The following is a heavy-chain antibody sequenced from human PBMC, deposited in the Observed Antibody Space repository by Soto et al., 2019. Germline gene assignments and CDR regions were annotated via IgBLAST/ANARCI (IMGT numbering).Heavy chain of an antibody. V-gene: IGHV3-23*01. CDR3: AKDDLTYCGGDCYSDY. CDR1: GFTFSNYA. D-gene: IGHD2-21*02. J-gene: IGHJ4*01. CDR2: ISGGGGST. Sequence: PGGSLRLSCAASGFTFSNYATSWVRQAPGKGLEWVSGISGGGGSTYYADSVKGRFTISRDNSRNTLYLQMTSLRAEDTAIYYCAKDDLTYCGGDCYSDYWGQGTLVTVSS.